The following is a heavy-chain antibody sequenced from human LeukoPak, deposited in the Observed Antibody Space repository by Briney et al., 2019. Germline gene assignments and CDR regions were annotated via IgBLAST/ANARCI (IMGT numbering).Heavy chain of an antibody. J-gene: IGHJ4*02. CDR2: IKQDGSDK. Sequence: GGSLRLSCAASGFTFSGHWMAWVRQAPGKGLEWVANIKQDGSDKYYLDSMKGRLTISRDNAKNSLYLQMNSLRAEDTAVYYCAKDLAMGDYFDYWGQGTLVTVSS. V-gene: IGHV3-7*03. CDR1: GFTFSGHW. D-gene: IGHD5-18*01. CDR3: AKDLAMGDYFDY.